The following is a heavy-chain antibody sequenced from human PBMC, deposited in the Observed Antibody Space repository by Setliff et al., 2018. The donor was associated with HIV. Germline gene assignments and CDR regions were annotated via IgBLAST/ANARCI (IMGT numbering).Heavy chain of an antibody. CDR1: GGSINSYW. Sequence: SETLSLTCTVSGGSINSYWWSWFRQPAGKGLEWIGRISSSGSPNYNPSLESRVTMSVDTSKNQFSLKLRSVTATDTAVYSCARSRHCGSYCYFDYSGQGTLVTVSS. J-gene: IGHJ4*02. CDR3: ARSRHCGSYCYFDY. CDR2: ISSSGSP. V-gene: IGHV4-4*07. D-gene: IGHD2-21*02.